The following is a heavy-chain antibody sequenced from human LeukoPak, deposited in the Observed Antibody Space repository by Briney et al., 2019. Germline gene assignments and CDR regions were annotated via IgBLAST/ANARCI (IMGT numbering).Heavy chain of an antibody. CDR3: ARGLALHSGSYSGHYFDY. V-gene: IGHV1-69*05. Sequence: ASVKVSCKASGGTFSSYAISWVRQAPGQGLEWMGGIIPIFGTANYAQKFQGRVTITTDESTSTACMELSSLRSEDTAVYYCARGLALHSGSYSGHYFDYWGQGTLVTVSS. J-gene: IGHJ4*02. D-gene: IGHD1-26*01. CDR2: IIPIFGTA. CDR1: GGTFSSYA.